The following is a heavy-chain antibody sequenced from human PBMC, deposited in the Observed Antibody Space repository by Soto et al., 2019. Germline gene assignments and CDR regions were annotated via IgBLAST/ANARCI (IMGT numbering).Heavy chain of an antibody. CDR1: GGSISGYF. CDR3: ERTLNSGDLDC. D-gene: IGHD1-26*01. V-gene: IGHV4-59*08. J-gene: IGHJ4*02. Sequence: TSEILSLTCTVSGGSISGYFWSWIRQPPGKGPEWIGYIHYSGSTNYNPSLKSRLTISVDTSKNQFSLKLTSVTAADTAVYYCERTLNSGDLDCWGQGILVTVSS. CDR2: IHYSGST.